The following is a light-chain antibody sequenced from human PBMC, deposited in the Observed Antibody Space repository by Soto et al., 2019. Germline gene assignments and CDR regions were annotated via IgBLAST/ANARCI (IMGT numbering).Light chain of an antibody. J-gene: IGKJ1*01. CDR3: HQYYSFPWT. Sequence: VIWRTQSPSLLSASTRDRVTISCLMSQGISSYFAWYQQKPAKPPELLIDAASTLQSGVASRFSGSGSGTDFTLTISFLQSEDFATYYCHQYYSFPWTFGQGTKVEIK. V-gene: IGKV1D-8*01. CDR2: AAS. CDR1: QGISSY.